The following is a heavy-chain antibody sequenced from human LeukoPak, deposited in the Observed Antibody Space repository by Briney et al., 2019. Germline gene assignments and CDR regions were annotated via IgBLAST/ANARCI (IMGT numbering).Heavy chain of an antibody. J-gene: IGHJ4*02. Sequence: PSETLSLTCTGSGDSIPSYYWSWSRQPPGKGLEWIGYIYYSGSANYNPSLESLETISVDTFKNQLSLRLYSVTAADAAVYYCGRSNGDYDPAFGYWGPGTLVTVSS. CDR1: GDSIPSYY. V-gene: IGHV4-59*08. CDR3: GRSNGDYDPAFGY. D-gene: IGHD4-17*01. CDR2: IYYSGSA.